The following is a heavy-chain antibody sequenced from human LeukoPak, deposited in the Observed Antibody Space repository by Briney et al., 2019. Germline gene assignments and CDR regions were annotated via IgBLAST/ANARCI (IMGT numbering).Heavy chain of an antibody. CDR1: GFAFSSYA. CDR3: ATRRGYSYGIADY. Sequence: GGSLRLSCAASGFAFSSYAMSWVRQAPGKGLEWVSAISGSGGSTYYADSVKGRFTISRDNSKNTLYLQMNSLRAEDTAVYYCATRRGYSYGIADYWGQGTLVTVSS. V-gene: IGHV3-23*01. D-gene: IGHD5-18*01. CDR2: ISGSGGST. J-gene: IGHJ4*02.